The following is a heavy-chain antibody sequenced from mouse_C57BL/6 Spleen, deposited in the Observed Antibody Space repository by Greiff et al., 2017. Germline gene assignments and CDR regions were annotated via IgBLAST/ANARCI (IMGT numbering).Heavy chain of an antibody. CDR2: IYPGDGDT. CDR3: SITTVVATDYAMDY. V-gene: IGHV1-80*01. J-gene: IGHJ4*01. Sequence: VQLQQSGASVKISCKASGYAFSSYWMNWVKQRPGKGLEWIGQIYPGDGDTNYNGKFKGKATLTADKSSSTAYMQLSSLTSEDSAVYYSSITTVVATDYAMDYWGQGTSVTVSS. CDR1: GYAFSSYW. D-gene: IGHD1-1*01.